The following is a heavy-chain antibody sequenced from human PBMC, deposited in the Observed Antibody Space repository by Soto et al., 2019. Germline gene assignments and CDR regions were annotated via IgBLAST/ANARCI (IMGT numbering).Heavy chain of an antibody. CDR3: ARHGFWCFDF. V-gene: IGHV3-7*02. Sequence: EMQLVESGGALVQPGGSLRLSCAASGFTFSSSWMAWVRQAPGKGLEWVANINPEGSAEYYVDSVKGRFTISRDNAKNSLYLQMNSLRLEDTALYYCARHGFWCFDFWGQGTLVSISS. J-gene: IGHJ4*02. D-gene: IGHD2-21*01. CDR1: GFTFSSSW. CDR2: INPEGSAE.